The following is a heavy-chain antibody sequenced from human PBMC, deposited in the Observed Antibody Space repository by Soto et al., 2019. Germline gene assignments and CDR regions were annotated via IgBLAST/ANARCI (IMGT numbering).Heavy chain of an antibody. CDR2: IIPTFGTG. CDR1: GGTFNNYA. CDR3: ASFDGTLVRGGRSSPYEMDV. D-gene: IGHD3-10*01. Sequence: QVLLGQSGPDVKKPGSSVKVSCKASGGTFNNYAINWVRQAPGKGREWMGGIIPTFGTGNHAQKFQGRVTITADESTKTAYMELNSLRSEDTAIYYCASFDGTLVRGGRSSPYEMDVWGQGTTVIVSS. J-gene: IGHJ6*02. V-gene: IGHV1-69*01.